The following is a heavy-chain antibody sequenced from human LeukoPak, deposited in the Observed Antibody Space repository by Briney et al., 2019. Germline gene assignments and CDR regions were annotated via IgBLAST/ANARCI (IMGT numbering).Heavy chain of an antibody. D-gene: IGHD6-19*01. V-gene: IGHV3-7*01. CDR2: IKQDGSEK. Sequence: GGSLRLSCAASGFTFSSYWMSWVSQAPGKGLEWVANIKQDGSEKYYVDSVKGRFTISRDNAKNSLYLQMNSLRAEDTAVYYCARDGSSGWSESFDYWGQGTLVTVSS. J-gene: IGHJ4*02. CDR1: GFTFSSYW. CDR3: ARDGSSGWSESFDY.